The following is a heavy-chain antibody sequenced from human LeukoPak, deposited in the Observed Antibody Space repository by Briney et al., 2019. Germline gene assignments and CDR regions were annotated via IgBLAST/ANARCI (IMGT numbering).Heavy chain of an antibody. CDR2: IYTSGST. J-gene: IGHJ3*02. Sequence: SETLSLTCTVSGGSISSYYWSWIRQPAGKGLEWIGRIYTSGSTNYNPSLKSRVTMSVDTSKNQFSLKLSSVTAADTAVYYCARDYYYGSGSYYIGEASFDIWGQGTMVTVSS. D-gene: IGHD3-10*01. V-gene: IGHV4-4*07. CDR3: ARDYYYGSGSYYIGEASFDI. CDR1: GGSISSYY.